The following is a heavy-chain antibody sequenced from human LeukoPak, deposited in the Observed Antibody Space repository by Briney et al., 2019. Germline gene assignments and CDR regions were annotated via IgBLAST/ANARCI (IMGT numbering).Heavy chain of an antibody. CDR1: GFTFSNAW. Sequence: GGSLRLSCVASGFTFSNAWMNWVRQAPGKGLEWISYISLDTITIYYADSVKGRFTVSRDNAKKSIYLQMNRLRGDDTAVYYCARDGAAVAFDIWGQGTMVTVSS. V-gene: IGHV3-48*01. CDR3: ARDGAAVAFDI. J-gene: IGHJ3*02. CDR2: ISLDTITI. D-gene: IGHD2-15*01.